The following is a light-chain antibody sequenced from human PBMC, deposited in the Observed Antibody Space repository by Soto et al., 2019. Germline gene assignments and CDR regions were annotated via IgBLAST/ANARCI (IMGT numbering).Light chain of an antibody. V-gene: IGLV1-51*01. CDR3: GTWDNSRSAYV. CDR2: DNN. CDR1: GSNIGNNF. J-gene: IGLJ1*01. Sequence: QSVLTQPPSVSAAPGQKVTISCSGSGSNIGNNFVSWYQQFPGAAPKFLIYDNNKRPSGIPDRFSGSKSGTSATLGITGLQTGDEADYYCGTWDNSRSAYVFGAGTQLTVL.